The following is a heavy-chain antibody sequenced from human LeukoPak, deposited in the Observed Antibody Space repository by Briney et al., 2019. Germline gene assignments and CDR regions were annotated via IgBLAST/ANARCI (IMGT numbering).Heavy chain of an antibody. D-gene: IGHD5-12*01. CDR1: GYTFTTHS. Sequence: EASVNVSCKTSGYTFTTHSINRLRQAPGQGLEWMGWINANTGNPTYAQGFTGRFVFSLDTSVSTAYLQISSLKADDTAVYYCARDASTINFDYWGQGTLVTVSS. V-gene: IGHV7-4-1*02. CDR2: INANTGNP. CDR3: ARDASTINFDY. J-gene: IGHJ4*02.